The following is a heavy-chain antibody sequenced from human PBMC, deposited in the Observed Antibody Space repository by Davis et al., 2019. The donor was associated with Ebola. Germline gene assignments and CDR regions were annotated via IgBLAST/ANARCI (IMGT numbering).Heavy chain of an antibody. CDR2: IYYSGST. Sequence: PSETLSLTCTVSGGSISSGGYYWSWIRQHPGKGLEWIGYIYYSGSTYYNPSLKSRVTISVDTSKNQFSLKLSSVTAADTAVYYCAREQGDFWSGFPAPDAFDIWGQGTMVTVSS. J-gene: IGHJ3*02. D-gene: IGHD3-3*01. CDR3: AREQGDFWSGFPAPDAFDI. CDR1: GGSISSGGYY. V-gene: IGHV4-31*03.